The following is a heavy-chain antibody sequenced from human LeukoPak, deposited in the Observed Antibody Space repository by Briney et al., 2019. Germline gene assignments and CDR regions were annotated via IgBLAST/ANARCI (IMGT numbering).Heavy chain of an antibody. CDR1: GGSFSGYY. CDR3: ARGRGFAFNPAFDY. V-gene: IGHV4-34*01. J-gene: IGHJ4*02. CDR2: INHSGST. Sequence: SETLSLTCAVYGGSFSGYYWSWIRQPPGKGLEWIGEINHSGSTNYNPSLKSRVTISVDTSKNQFSLKLSSVTAADTAVYYCARGRGFAFNPAFDYWGQGTLVTVSS.